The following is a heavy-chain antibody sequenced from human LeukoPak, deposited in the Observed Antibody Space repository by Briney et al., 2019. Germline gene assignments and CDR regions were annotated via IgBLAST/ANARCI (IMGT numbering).Heavy chain of an antibody. V-gene: IGHV3-64D*06. CDR1: GFTFSRYA. J-gene: IGHJ3*02. CDR3: VKSAGFDWLSPLDAFDI. Sequence: PGGSLRLSCSASGFTFSRYAMHWVRQAPGKGLEYVSAISSSGGSTYYADSVKGTFTISRDNSKDTLYLQMSSLRAEDTTVYYCVKSAGFDWLSPLDAFDIWGQGTMVTVSS. D-gene: IGHD3-9*01. CDR2: ISSSGGST.